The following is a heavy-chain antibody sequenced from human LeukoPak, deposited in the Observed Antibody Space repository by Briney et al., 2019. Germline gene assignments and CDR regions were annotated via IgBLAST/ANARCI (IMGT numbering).Heavy chain of an antibody. CDR1: GFTFSSYW. D-gene: IGHD3-3*01. J-gene: IGHJ4*02. V-gene: IGHV3-7*04. CDR2: IKQDGSEK. CDR3: ARGNRIFPTPESDY. Sequence: PGGSLRLSCAASGFTFSSYWMSWVRQAPGKGLEWVANIKQDGSEKYYVDSVKGRFTISRDNAKNSLYLQMNSLRAEDTAVYYCARGNRIFPTPESDYWGQGTLVTVSS.